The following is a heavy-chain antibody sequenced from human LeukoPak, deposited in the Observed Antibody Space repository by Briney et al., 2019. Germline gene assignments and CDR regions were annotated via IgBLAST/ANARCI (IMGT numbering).Heavy chain of an antibody. CDR3: ARDYLGSSGYFPRAFDI. D-gene: IGHD3-22*01. CDR1: GFTFSSYS. CDR2: ISSSSSYI. Sequence: GGSLRLSCAASGFTFSSYSMNWVRQAPGKGLEWVSSISSSSSYIYYADSVKGRFTISRDNAKNSLYLQMNSLRAEDTAVYYCARDYLGSSGYFPRAFDIWGQGTMVTVSS. V-gene: IGHV3-21*01. J-gene: IGHJ3*02.